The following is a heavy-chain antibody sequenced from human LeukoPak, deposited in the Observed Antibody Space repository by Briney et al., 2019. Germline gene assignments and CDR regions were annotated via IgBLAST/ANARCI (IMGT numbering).Heavy chain of an antibody. CDR3: GLSGNYYYYYMDV. Sequence: ASVKVSCKASGGTFRIFAFSWVRQPPAQGLGWMGGIIPIFGIPDSAQQFQGRLTITADESTTTAYMELSSLRSDDTAIYYCGLSGNYYYYYMDVGGRGTRVTISS. CDR2: IIPIFGIP. V-gene: IGHV1-69*13. CDR1: GGTFRIFA. J-gene: IGHJ6*03. D-gene: IGHD6-25*01.